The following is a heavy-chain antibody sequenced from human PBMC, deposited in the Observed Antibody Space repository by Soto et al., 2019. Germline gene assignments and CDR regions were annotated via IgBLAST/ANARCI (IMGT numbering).Heavy chain of an antibody. CDR1: GGSISGSSYY. D-gene: IGHD3-22*01. J-gene: IGHJ4*02. Sequence: QLQLQESGPGLVKPSETLSLTCTVSGGSISGSSYYWGWIRQPPGKGLEWIGNIYYSGRTYYNPSRKSRVTISVDTSKNQFSLKLNSVTAADTAVYYCMLGSGWKDFDYWGQGTLVTVSS. CDR2: IYYSGRT. V-gene: IGHV4-39*01. CDR3: MLGSGWKDFDY.